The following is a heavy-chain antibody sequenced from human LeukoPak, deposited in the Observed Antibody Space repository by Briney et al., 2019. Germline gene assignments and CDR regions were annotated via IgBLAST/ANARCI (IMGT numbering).Heavy chain of an antibody. D-gene: IGHD6-13*01. CDR2: IYYSGST. Sequence: PSETLSLTCTVSGGSISSSSYYWGWIRQPPGKGPEWIGSIYYSGSTYYNPSLKSRVTISVDTSKNQFSLKLSSVTAADTAVYYCARQGAAAGMAFDIWGQGTMVTVSS. J-gene: IGHJ3*02. CDR1: GGSISSSSYY. CDR3: ARQGAAAGMAFDI. V-gene: IGHV4-39*01.